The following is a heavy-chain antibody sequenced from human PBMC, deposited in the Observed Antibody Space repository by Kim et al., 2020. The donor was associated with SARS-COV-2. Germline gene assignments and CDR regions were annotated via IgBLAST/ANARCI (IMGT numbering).Heavy chain of an antibody. CDR2: INAGTGYT. D-gene: IGHD2-21*01. V-gene: IGHV1-3*01. Sequence: ASVKVSCKTSGYTFTTYPMDWVRQAPGQRLEWMGWINAGTGYTKYSQRFQGRVTINRDTSASTVYMELSSLRFEDTAVYYCTRIPAAGHFDYWGQGTVVTVSS. CDR3: TRIPAAGHFDY. CDR1: GYTFTTYP. J-gene: IGHJ4*02.